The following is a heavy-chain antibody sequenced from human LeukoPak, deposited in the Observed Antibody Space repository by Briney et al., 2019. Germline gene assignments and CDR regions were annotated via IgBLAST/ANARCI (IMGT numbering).Heavy chain of an antibody. D-gene: IGHD1-26*01. CDR1: GDSISGSTFY. Sequence: PSETLSLTCIVSGDSISGSTFYWAWIRQPPGKGLEWIGSVYYTGSTYYSPSFKSLVTICVDTSNNQFSLRLNSVTAADTAVYDCARYGPIAVSLYRGNRGDAFDIWGQGTLVTVPS. V-gene: IGHV4-39*01. CDR3: ARYGPIAVSLYRGNRGDAFDI. J-gene: IGHJ3*02. CDR2: VYYTGST.